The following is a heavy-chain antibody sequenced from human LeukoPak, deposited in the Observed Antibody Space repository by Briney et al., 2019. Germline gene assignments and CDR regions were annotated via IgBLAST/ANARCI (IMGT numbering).Heavy chain of an antibody. CDR1: GFTFSSYG. CDR2: IRYDGSNK. V-gene: IGHV3-30*02. CDR3: AELGDSSGSFDI. D-gene: IGHD3-22*01. Sequence: GGSLRLSCAASGFTFSSYGMHWVRQAPGKGLEWVAFIRYDGSNKYYADSVKGRFTISRDNSKNTLYLQMNSLRAEDTAVYYCAELGDSSGSFDIWGQGTMVTVSS. J-gene: IGHJ3*02.